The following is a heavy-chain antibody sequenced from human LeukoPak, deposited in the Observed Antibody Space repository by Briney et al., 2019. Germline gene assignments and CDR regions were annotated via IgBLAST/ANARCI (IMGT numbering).Heavy chain of an antibody. J-gene: IGHJ6*02. CDR3: ARDRPFLDV. V-gene: IGHV4-34*01. D-gene: IGHD6-6*01. CDR2: INHSGST. Sequence: PSETLSLTCAVYGGSFSGYYWSWIRQPPGKGLEWIGEINHSGSTNYNPSLKSRVTISVDTSKNQFSLKLSSVTAADTAVYYCARDRPFLDVWGQGTTVTVSS. CDR1: GGSFSGYY.